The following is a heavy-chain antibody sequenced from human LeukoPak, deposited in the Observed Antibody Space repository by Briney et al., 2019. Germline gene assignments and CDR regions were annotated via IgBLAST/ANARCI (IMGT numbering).Heavy chain of an antibody. CDR1: GDSISGDY. CDR2: IYYTGAT. J-gene: IGHJ4*02. Sequence: SETLSLTCTVSGDSISGDYWSWIRQPPGKGLEWVAYIYYTGATNYNPSLTSRATIAVDTSKNQFSLRLSSVPAADTAVYYCARLQGDSSAVFDYWGRGTLVSVSS. D-gene: IGHD2-21*01. V-gene: IGHV4-59*01. CDR3: ARLQGDSSAVFDY.